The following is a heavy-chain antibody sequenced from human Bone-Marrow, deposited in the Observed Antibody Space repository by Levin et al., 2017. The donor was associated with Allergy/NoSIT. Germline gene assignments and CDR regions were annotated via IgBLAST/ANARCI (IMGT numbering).Heavy chain of an antibody. Sequence: PSETLSLTCDVSGGSISSGGYSWSWIRQPPGKGLEWVGYITHSWTTYYNPSLKTRVTISMDRSRNQLSLKLASVIAADTAVYYCVRGAVINPLDIWGQGTLVTVSS. CDR3: VRGAVINPLDI. V-gene: IGHV4-30-2*01. CDR2: ITHSWTT. J-gene: IGHJ4*02. CDR1: GGSISSGGYS. D-gene: IGHD4-23*01.